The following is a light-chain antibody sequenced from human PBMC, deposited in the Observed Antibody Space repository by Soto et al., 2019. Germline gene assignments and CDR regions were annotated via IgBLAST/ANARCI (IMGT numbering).Light chain of an antibody. V-gene: IGLV2-14*01. J-gene: IGLJ1*01. CDR3: SSYTSSSTYV. Sequence: QSALKRAASVSRAPGQSITITCNGTSSDVGGYNYVSWYQQHPGKAPKLIIYHVSDRPSGSSSRFSGSKSGNTASLTISGLQAEDEADYYCSSYTSSSTYVFGTGTKVTVL. CDR1: SSDVGGYNY. CDR2: HVS.